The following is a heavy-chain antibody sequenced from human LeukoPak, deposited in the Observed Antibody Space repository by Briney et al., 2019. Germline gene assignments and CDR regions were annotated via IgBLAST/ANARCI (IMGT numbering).Heavy chain of an antibody. CDR2: IYYSGST. CDR3: ARASGYSYGNNWFDP. J-gene: IGHJ5*02. CDR1: GGSISSYY. D-gene: IGHD5-18*01. Sequence: PSETLSLTCTVSGGSISSYYWGWIRQPPGKGLEWIGYIYYSGSTNYNPSLKSRVTISVDTSKNQFSLKLSSVTAADTAVYYCARASGYSYGNNWFDPWGQGTLVTVSS. V-gene: IGHV4-59*01.